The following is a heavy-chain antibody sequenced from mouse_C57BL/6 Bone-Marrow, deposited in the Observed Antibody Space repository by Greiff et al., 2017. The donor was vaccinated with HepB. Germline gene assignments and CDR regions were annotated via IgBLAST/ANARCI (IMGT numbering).Heavy chain of an antibody. CDR3: ARFANWYFDV. Sequence: EADGVDFSRYWMSWVRRAPGKGLEWIGEINPDSSTINYAPSLKDKFIISRDNAKNTLYLQMSKVRSEDTALYYCARFANWYFDVWGTGTTVTVSS. D-gene: IGHD6-1*01. J-gene: IGHJ1*03. CDR1: GVDFSRYW. CDR2: INPDSSTI. V-gene: IGHV4-1*01.